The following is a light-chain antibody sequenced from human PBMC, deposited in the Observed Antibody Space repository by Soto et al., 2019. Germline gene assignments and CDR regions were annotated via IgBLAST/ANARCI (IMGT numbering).Light chain of an antibody. CDR3: QQRSDWPRT. V-gene: IGKV1-5*03. J-gene: IGKJ2*01. CDR2: KAS. Sequence: DIQMTQSPSTLSASVGDRVTITCRASQSISSWLAWYQQKPGKALKLLIYKASGLESGVPSRFSGSGSGTDFTLTISSLEPEDSAVYYCQQRSDWPRTFGQGTKVDIK. CDR1: QSISSW.